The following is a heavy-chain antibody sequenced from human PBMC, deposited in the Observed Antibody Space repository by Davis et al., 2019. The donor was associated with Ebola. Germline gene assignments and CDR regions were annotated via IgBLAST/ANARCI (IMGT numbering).Heavy chain of an antibody. CDR2: IYYSGST. CDR1: GGSISSGGYY. D-gene: IGHD3-22*01. J-gene: IGHJ4*02. Sequence: MPSETLSLTCTVSGGSISSGGYYWSWIRQHPGKGLEWIGYIYYSGSTYYNPSLKSRVTISVDTSKNQISLKLSSVTAADTAVYYCARLHTYYYDSSGYYQLRYFDYWGQGTLVTVSS. V-gene: IGHV4-31*03. CDR3: ARLHTYYYDSSGYYQLRYFDY.